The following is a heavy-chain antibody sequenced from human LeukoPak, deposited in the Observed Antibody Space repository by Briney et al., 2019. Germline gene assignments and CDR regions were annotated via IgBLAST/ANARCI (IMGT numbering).Heavy chain of an antibody. CDR1: GFTFDDYG. Sequence: GGSLRLSCAASGFTFDDYGMSWVRQAPGKGLEWVSGINWNGGSTGYADSVKGRFTISRDNAKNSLYLQMNSLRAEDTALYYCARRITMVRGVIRVTPFFDCWGQGTLVTVSS. D-gene: IGHD3-10*01. CDR2: INWNGGST. V-gene: IGHV3-20*04. J-gene: IGHJ4*02. CDR3: ARRITMVRGVIRVTPFFDC.